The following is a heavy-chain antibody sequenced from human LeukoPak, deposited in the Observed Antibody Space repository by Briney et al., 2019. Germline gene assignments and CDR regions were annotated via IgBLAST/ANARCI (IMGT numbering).Heavy chain of an antibody. Sequence: ASVKVSCKASGYTFTGYSINWLRQAPGQGLEWMGWITTSTGNPTYAQGFTGRFVFSLDTSVSTTYLHINSLKAEDTAVYYCARDASTINFDYWGQGTLVTVSS. V-gene: IGHV7-4-1*02. CDR1: GYTFTGYS. D-gene: IGHD5/OR15-5a*01. CDR2: ITTSTGNP. J-gene: IGHJ4*02. CDR3: ARDASTINFDY.